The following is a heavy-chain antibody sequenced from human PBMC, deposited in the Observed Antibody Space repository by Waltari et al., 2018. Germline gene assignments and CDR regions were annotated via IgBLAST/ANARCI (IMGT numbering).Heavy chain of an antibody. CDR2: INPDGSQK. Sequence: EVQLVESGGGLVQPGGSLSLSCAASGFTFNTYWMKWIRQAPGKGLEWVANINPDGSQKFYVDSVKGRFTVSRDNAQNSLYLQMNNLRAEDTAVYYSTTLARGESGDYWGQGTLVTVSS. V-gene: IGHV3-7*01. D-gene: IGHD3-10*01. CDR1: GFTFNTYW. J-gene: IGHJ4*02. CDR3: TTLARGESGDY.